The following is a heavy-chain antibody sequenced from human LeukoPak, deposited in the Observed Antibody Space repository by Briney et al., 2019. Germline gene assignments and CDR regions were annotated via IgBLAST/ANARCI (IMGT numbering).Heavy chain of an antibody. CDR2: IIPIFGTA. CDR3: ARYDGDEFDY. Sequence: SVKVSCKVSGGTFSSYAISWVRQAPGQGLEWMGRIIPIFGTANYAQKFQGRVTITTDESTSTAYMELSSLRSEDTAVYYCARYDGDEFDYWGQGTLVTVSS. CDR1: GGTFSSYA. J-gene: IGHJ4*02. V-gene: IGHV1-69*05. D-gene: IGHD4-17*01.